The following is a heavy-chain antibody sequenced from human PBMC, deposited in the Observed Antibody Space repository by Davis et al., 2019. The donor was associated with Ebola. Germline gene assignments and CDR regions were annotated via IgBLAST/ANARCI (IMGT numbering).Heavy chain of an antibody. D-gene: IGHD3-16*01. CDR1: GFTFSSYA. CDR3: AKDRHPVRIKVLWGNNWFDP. CDR2: ISGSGGST. V-gene: IGHV3-23*01. J-gene: IGHJ5*02. Sequence: PGGSLRLSCAASGFTFSSYAMSWVRQAPGKGLEWVSAISGSGGSTYYADSVKGRFTISRDNSKNTLYLQMNSLRAEDTAVYYCAKDRHPVRIKVLWGNNWFDPWGQGTLVTVSS.